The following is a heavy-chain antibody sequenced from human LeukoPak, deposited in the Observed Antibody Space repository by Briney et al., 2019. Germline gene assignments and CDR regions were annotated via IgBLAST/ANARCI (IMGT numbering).Heavy chain of an antibody. J-gene: IGHJ4*02. CDR1: GFTFSAYW. V-gene: IGHV3-7*01. D-gene: IGHD1-1*01. Sequence: GGSLRLSCAASGFTFSAYWMSWVRQAPGKGLEWLANIKQDGSDKQYVDSVKGRFAISRDNAKTSVYLQMNSLRAEDTAVYYCVSTTRSSPFDNWGQGTLVTVSS. CDR3: VSTTRSSPFDN. CDR2: IKQDGSDK.